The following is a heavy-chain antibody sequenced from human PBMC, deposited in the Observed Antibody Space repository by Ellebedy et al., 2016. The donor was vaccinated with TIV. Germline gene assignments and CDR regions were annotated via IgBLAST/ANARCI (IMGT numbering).Heavy chain of an antibody. D-gene: IGHD6-13*01. J-gene: IGHJ4*02. Sequence: GGSLRLXXAASGFTFSSYSMNWVRQAPGKGLEWVSSISSSSSYIYYADSVKGRFTISRDNAKNSLYLQMNSLRAEDTALYYCAKGTSWGAAAGLDYWGQGTLVTVSS. CDR3: AKGTSWGAAAGLDY. V-gene: IGHV3-21*04. CDR2: ISSSSSYI. CDR1: GFTFSSYS.